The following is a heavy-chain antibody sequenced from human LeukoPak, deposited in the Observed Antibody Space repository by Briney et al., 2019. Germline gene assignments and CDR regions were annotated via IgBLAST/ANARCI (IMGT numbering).Heavy chain of an antibody. J-gene: IGHJ6*02. V-gene: IGHV3-9*01. CDR2: ISWNRGSI. CDR1: GFTFSSYS. Sequence: GGSLRLSCAASGFTFSSYSMNWVRQAPGKGLEWVSGISWNRGSIGYADSVKGRFTISRDNAKNSLYLQMNSLRAEDTALYYCAGDYYYYGMDVWGQGTTVTVSS. CDR3: AGDYYYYGMDV.